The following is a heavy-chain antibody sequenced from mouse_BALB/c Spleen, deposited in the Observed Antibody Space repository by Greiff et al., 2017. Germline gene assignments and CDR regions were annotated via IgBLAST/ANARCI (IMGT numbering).Heavy chain of an antibody. D-gene: IGHD4-1*01. V-gene: IGHV5-9-4*01. Sequence: EVQLVESGGGLVKPGGSLKLSCAASGFTFSSYAMSWVRQSPEKRLEWVAEISSGGSYTYYPDTVTGRFTISRDNAKNTLYLEMSSLRSEDTAMYYCATLGRDYFDYWGQGTTLTVSS. CDR3: ATLGRDYFDY. J-gene: IGHJ2*01. CDR2: ISSGGSYT. CDR1: GFTFSSYA.